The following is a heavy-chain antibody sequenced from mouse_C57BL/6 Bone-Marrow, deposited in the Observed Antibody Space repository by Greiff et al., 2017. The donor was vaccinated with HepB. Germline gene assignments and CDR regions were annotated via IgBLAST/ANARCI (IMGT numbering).Heavy chain of an antibody. CDR2: ISSGGSYT. D-gene: IGHD1-1*02. J-gene: IGHJ3*01. Sequence: EVKVVESGGDLVKPGGSLTLSCAASGFTFSSYGMSWVRQTPDKRLEWVATISSGGSYTYYPDSVKGRFTISRDNAKNTLYLQMSSLKSEDTAMYYCAGGYGSFAYWGQGTLVTVSA. V-gene: IGHV5-6*01. CDR1: GFTFSSYG. CDR3: AGGYGSFAY.